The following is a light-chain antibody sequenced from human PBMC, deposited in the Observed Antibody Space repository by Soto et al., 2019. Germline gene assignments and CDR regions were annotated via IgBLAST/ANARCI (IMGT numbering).Light chain of an antibody. CDR1: QGIDTY. J-gene: IGKJ5*01. Sequence: IQLTQSASSLSASVGDRVTITCRTSQGIDTYLAWYQQKPGRAPKLLINAASILQNGVPSRFSGSGSGTDFTLTISSLQPEDFAVYYCQQYSSSPITFGQGTRLEIK. CDR3: QQYSSSPIT. CDR2: AAS. V-gene: IGKV1-9*01.